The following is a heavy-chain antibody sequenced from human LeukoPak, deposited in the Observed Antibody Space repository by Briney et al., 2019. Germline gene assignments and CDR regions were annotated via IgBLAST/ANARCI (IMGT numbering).Heavy chain of an antibody. J-gene: IGHJ6*03. CDR1: GYTFTGYY. D-gene: IGHD3-22*01. CDR2: INPNSGGT. Sequence: GASVKVSCKASGYTFTGYYMHWVRQAPGQGLEWMGWINPNSGGTNYAQKFQGRVTMTRDTSMSTAYMELERLSSDDTALYYCARGATLIQVIILPENYYYMDVWGKGTTVTVSS. V-gene: IGHV1-2*02. CDR3: ARGATLIQVIILPENYYYMDV.